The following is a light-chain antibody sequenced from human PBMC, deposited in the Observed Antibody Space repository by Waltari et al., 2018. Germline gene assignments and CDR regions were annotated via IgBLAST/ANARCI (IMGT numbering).Light chain of an antibody. CDR3: LQDFAYPRT. J-gene: IGKJ1*01. CDR2: AAS. V-gene: IGKV1-6*01. CDR1: QGIRKD. Sequence: AIQVTQSPSSRSASVGDRVTITCRASQGIRKDLGWYQQKPGKAPRLLIYAASNLESGVPSRFSGSGSGTDFTLSISSLQPEDFATYYCLQDFAYPRTFGQGTKVEIK.